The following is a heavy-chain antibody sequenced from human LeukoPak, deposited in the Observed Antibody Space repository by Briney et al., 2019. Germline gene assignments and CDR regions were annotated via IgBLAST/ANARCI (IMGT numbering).Heavy chain of an antibody. Sequence: PGGSLRLPCSASGFPFSSYAMHWVRQAPGKGLEYVSAISDSGGSTYYADSVKGRFTISRDNSKNTLYLQMSSLRAEDTAVYYCASSYDSSGYTAHWGQGTLVTVSS. D-gene: IGHD3-22*01. CDR2: ISDSGGST. CDR1: GFPFSSYA. J-gene: IGHJ4*02. V-gene: IGHV3-64D*09. CDR3: ASSYDSSGYTAH.